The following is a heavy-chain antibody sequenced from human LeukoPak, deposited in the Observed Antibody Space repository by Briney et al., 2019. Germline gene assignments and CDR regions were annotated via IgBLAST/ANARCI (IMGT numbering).Heavy chain of an antibody. CDR2: IYHSGRT. CDR3: ARQILWFGELQNHNWFDP. J-gene: IGHJ5*02. D-gene: IGHD3-10*01. CDR1: AYSISSGYY. Sequence: SETLSLTCTVSAYSISSGYYWGWIRQPPGKGLEWIGSIYHSGRTYYNPSLKSRVTISVDTSKNQFSLKLRSVTAADTAVYYCARQILWFGELQNHNWFDPWGQGTLVTVSS. V-gene: IGHV4-38-2*02.